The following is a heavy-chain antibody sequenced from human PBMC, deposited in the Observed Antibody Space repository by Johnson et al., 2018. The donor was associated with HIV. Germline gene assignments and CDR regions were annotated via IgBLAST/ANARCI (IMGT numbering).Heavy chain of an antibody. Sequence: QVQLVESGGGVVQPGRSLRLSCAASGFTFSSYAMHWVRQAPGKGLEWVAVISYDGSNKYYADSVKGRFTISRDNSKNTLYLQMNSLRAEDTAVYYCARGEPYYYDAGVYHWGQGTVVTVSS. J-gene: IGHJ3*01. D-gene: IGHD3-22*01. CDR1: GFTFSSYA. CDR3: ARGEPYYYDAGVYH. V-gene: IGHV3-30-3*01. CDR2: ISYDGSNK.